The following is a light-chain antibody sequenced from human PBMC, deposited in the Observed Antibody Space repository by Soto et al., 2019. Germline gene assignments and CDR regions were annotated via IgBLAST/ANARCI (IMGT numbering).Light chain of an antibody. CDR1: QSISSW. J-gene: IGKJ1*01. CDR3: QQYNSFTWT. CDR2: QAS. V-gene: IGKV1-5*03. Sequence: DIQMTQSPSTLSASVGDRVTITCRASQSISSWLAWYQQKPGKAPKLLIYQASSLEAGVPSRFSGSGSGTEFTLTISSPQPDDFATYFWQQYNSFTWTFGQGTKVEIK.